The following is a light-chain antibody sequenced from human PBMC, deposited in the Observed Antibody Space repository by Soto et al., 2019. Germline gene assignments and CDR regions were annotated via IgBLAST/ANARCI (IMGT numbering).Light chain of an antibody. Sequence: DFQMTQSPSSLSASVGDRVTITCRASQDIGTFLNWYQQKPGKPPNLLIYAASNLLSGVSSRFSGSGSGTDFTLTISILQPEDFATYYCQQSYSTPQITFGPGTKVD. CDR2: AAS. CDR1: QDIGTF. CDR3: QQSYSTPQIT. J-gene: IGKJ3*01. V-gene: IGKV1-39*01.